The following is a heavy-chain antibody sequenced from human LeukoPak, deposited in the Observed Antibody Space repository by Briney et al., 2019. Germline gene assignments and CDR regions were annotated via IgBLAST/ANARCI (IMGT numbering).Heavy chain of an antibody. CDR3: ARQIAVAGKAGFGY. Sequence: PSETLSLTCIVSGGSISSYYWSWIRQPAGKGLEWIGRIYSSGSTNYNPSLKSRVTMSVDTSKNQFSLRLSSVTAADTAVYYCARQIAVAGKAGFGYWGQGTPVTVSS. CDR1: GGSISSYY. D-gene: IGHD6-19*01. V-gene: IGHV4-4*07. CDR2: IYSSGST. J-gene: IGHJ4*02.